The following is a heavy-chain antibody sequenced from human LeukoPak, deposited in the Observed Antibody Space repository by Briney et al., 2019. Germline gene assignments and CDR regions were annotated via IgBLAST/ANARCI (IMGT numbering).Heavy chain of an antibody. CDR3: ARDRLITWFGEPYYYYYGMDD. V-gene: IGHV3-48*03. Sequence: GGSLRLSCAASGFTFSSYEMNWVRQAPGKGLEWVSYISSSGSTIYYADSVKGRFTISRDNAKNSLYLQMNSLRAEDTAVYYCARDRLITWFGEPYYYYYGMDDWGQGTTVTVSS. CDR1: GFTFSSYE. D-gene: IGHD3-10*01. J-gene: IGHJ6*02. CDR2: ISSSGSTI.